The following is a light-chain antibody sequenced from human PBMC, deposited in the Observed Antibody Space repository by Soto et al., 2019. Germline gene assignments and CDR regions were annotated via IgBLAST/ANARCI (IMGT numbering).Light chain of an antibody. CDR1: QSISNY. V-gene: IGKV1D-8*01. CDR2: AAS. Sequence: IQMTQSPSSLSASVEHRVTIACRASQSISNYLAWYQQKPGKAPELLIYAASTLQSGVPSRFSGSGSGTDFTLTISCLQSEDFATYYCQQYYSFPPTFGQGTKVDIK. CDR3: QQYYSFPPT. J-gene: IGKJ1*01.